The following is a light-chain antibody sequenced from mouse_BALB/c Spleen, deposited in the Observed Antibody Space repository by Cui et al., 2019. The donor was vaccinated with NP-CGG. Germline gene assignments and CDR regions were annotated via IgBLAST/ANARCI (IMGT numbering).Light chain of an antibody. CDR1: TGAVTTSNY. V-gene: IGLV1*01. Sequence: QAVLTQESPLTTSPGETVTLTCRSSTGAVTTSNYANWFQEKPDHLFTGLIGGTNNRAPGVPARFSGSLIGDKAALTITGAQTEDEAIYFCALWYSNHWVFGGGTKLTVL. CDR3: ALWYSNHWV. J-gene: IGLJ1*01. CDR2: GTN.